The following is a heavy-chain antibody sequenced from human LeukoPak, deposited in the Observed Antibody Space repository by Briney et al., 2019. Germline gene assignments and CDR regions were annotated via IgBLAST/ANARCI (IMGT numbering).Heavy chain of an antibody. CDR2: IIPIFGTA. CDR3: AREDRDYYYMDV. J-gene: IGHJ6*03. Sequence: SVKVSCKASGGTFSSYAISWVRQAPGQGLEWMGWIIPIFGTANYAQKFQGRVTISTDESTSTAYMELSSLGSEDTAVYHCAREDRDYYYMDVWGKGTTVTVSS. V-gene: IGHV1-69*05. CDR1: GGTFSSYA.